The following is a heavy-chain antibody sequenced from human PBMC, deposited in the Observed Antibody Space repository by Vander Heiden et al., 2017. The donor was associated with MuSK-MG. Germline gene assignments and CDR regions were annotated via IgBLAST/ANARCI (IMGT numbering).Heavy chain of an antibody. Sequence: QVQLVQSGAEVRKPGASVKVSCKPAGYTFTSYGISWVRQAPGQGLEWMGWISVNNGNTNHAQKLQGRLTMTTDTSTSTAYMELRSLRFDDTALYYCARDPWGGAFDIWGQETMVTVSS. CDR2: ISVNNGNT. CDR3: ARDPWGGAFDI. V-gene: IGHV1-18*01. J-gene: IGHJ3*02. CDR1: GYTFTSYG. D-gene: IGHD3-16*01.